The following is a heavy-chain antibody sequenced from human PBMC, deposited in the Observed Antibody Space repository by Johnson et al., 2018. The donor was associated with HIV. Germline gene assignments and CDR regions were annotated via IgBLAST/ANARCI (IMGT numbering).Heavy chain of an antibody. V-gene: IGHV3-7*01. J-gene: IGHJ3*02. CDR2: IKQDGSER. Sequence: VQLVESGGGLVQPGGSLRLSCAASGFTFNKYWMSWVRQAPGKGLEWVANIKQDGSERHYVDSVKVRFTVSRDNAKNSLYLQVNSLRGEDTAVYYCARDTSTASGSYYGAFDIWGQGTVVTVSS. D-gene: IGHD3-10*01. CDR3: ARDTSTASGSYYGAFDI. CDR1: GFTFNKYW.